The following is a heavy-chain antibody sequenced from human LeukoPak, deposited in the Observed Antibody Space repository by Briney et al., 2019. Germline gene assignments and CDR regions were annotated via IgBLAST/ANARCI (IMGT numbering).Heavy chain of an antibody. D-gene: IGHD2-15*01. CDR3: ARHLGSSELDY. V-gene: IGHV5-51*01. CDR2: IDPGTSDA. J-gene: IGHJ4*02. Sequence: GESLKISCKGSGYTFTSYWIGWVRQLPGKGLEWMGMIDPGTSDARYRPSFQGQVTISADKPISTAYLQWRSLKASDTAMYYCARHLGSSELDYWGQGTLVTVSS. CDR1: GYTFTSYW.